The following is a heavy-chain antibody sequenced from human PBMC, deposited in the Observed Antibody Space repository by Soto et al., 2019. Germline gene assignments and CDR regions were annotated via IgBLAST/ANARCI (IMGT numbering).Heavy chain of an antibody. CDR1: GGPISSGGYY. D-gene: IGHD2-2*01. CDR2: IYYSGST. CDR3: ARGNLWPAAMSYGMDV. V-gene: IGHV4-30-4*08. Sequence: SETLSLTCTVSGGPISSGGYYWSWIRQHPGKGLEWIGYIYYSGSTYYNPSLKSRVTISVDTSKNQFSLKLSSVTAADTAVYYCARGNLWPAAMSYGMDVWGQGTTVTVSS. J-gene: IGHJ6*02.